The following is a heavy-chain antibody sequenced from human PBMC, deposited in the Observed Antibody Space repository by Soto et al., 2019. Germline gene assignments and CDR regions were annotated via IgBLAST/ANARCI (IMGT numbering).Heavy chain of an antibody. CDR1: GFTFSSYA. Sequence: EVQLLESGGGLVQPGGSLRLSCAASGFTFSSYAMSWVRQAPGKGLEWVSAISGSGGSTYYEASVNGRLTISRDNSKNTVYLQRNSLIAEDTAVYYCAKPREKGCSGGSSYEGLKDAFDIWGQGTMVTVSS. V-gene: IGHV3-23*01. D-gene: IGHD2-15*01. J-gene: IGHJ3*02. CDR2: ISGSGGST. CDR3: AKPREKGCSGGSSYEGLKDAFDI.